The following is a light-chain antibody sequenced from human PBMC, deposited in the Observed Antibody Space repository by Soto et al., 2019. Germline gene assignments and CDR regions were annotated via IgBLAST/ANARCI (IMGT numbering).Light chain of an antibody. CDR2: KAS. J-gene: IGKJ1*01. Sequence: DIQMTQSPSTLSGSVGDRVTITCRASQTISSWLAWYQQKPGKAPKLLIYKASTLKSGVPSRFSGSGSGTEFTLTISSLQPDDFATYSCKHHNSYSEAFGQGTKVDLK. V-gene: IGKV1-5*03. CDR1: QTISSW. CDR3: KHHNSYSEA.